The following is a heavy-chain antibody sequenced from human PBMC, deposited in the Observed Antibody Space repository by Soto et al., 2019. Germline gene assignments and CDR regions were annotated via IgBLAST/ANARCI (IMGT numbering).Heavy chain of an antibody. V-gene: IGHV4-31*03. Sequence: QVQLQESGPGLVKPSQTLSLTCTVSGGSISSGGYYWSWIRQHPGKGLEWIGYIYYSGNTYYNPSLKRRLTLSVDTSKNQFSLKLSSVTAADTAVYYCARVCGGDCHYGMDVWGQGTTVTVSS. CDR2: IYYSGNT. D-gene: IGHD2-21*02. CDR3: ARVCGGDCHYGMDV. CDR1: GGSISSGGYY. J-gene: IGHJ6*02.